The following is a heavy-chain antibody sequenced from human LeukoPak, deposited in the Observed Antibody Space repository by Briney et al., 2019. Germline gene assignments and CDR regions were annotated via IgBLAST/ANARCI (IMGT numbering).Heavy chain of an antibody. J-gene: IGHJ4*02. CDR3: AKSSDVPDSVVVVPAAFDY. CDR2: ISWNSGSI. CDR1: GFTFDDYA. D-gene: IGHD2-2*01. Sequence: GRSLRLSCAASGFTFDDYAMHWVRQAPGKGLEWVSGISWNSGSIGYADSVKGRFTISRDNAKNSLYLQMNSLGAEDTALYYCAKSSDVPDSVVVVPAAFDYWGQGTLVTVSS. V-gene: IGHV3-9*01.